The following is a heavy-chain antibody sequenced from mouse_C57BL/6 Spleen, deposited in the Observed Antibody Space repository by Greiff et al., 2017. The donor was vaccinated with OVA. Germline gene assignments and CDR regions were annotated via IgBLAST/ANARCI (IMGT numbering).Heavy chain of an antibody. Sequence: EVQVVESGGGLVKPGGSLKLSCAASGFTFSDYGMHWVRQAPEKGLEWVAYISSGSSTIYYADTVKGRFTISRDNAKNTLFLQMTSLRSEYTAMYYCARRYYGSSYAMDYWGQGTSVTVSS. CDR2: ISSGSSTI. V-gene: IGHV5-17*01. J-gene: IGHJ4*01. CDR3: ARRYYGSSYAMDY. CDR1: GFTFSDYG. D-gene: IGHD1-1*01.